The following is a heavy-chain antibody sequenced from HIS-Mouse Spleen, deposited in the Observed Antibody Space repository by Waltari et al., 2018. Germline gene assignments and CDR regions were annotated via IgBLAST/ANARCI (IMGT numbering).Heavy chain of an antibody. V-gene: IGHV4-38-2*02. J-gene: IGHJ3*02. D-gene: IGHD6-19*01. CDR1: GYSISSCYY. Sequence: QVQLQESGPGLVKPSETLSLTCTVSGYSISSCYYGGWIRQPPGKGLEWIGSIYHSGSTYYNPSLKSRVTISVDTSKNQFSLKLSSVTAADTAVYYCARSYSSGWYDAFDIWGQGTMVTVSS. CDR3: ARSYSSGWYDAFDI. CDR2: IYHSGST.